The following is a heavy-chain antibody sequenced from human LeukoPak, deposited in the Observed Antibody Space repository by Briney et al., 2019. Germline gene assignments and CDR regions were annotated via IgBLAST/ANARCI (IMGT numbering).Heavy chain of an antibody. V-gene: IGHV3-53*01. D-gene: IGHD1-26*01. Sequence: GESLRLSCAASGFTFNNYALTWVRQTPGKGLEWVSVIYSGGSTYYADSVKGRFTISRDNSKNTLYLQMNSLRAEDTAVYYCASDSGSYYEEAFDIWGQGTMVTVSS. CDR1: GFTFNNYA. CDR3: ASDSGSYYEEAFDI. J-gene: IGHJ3*02. CDR2: IYSGGST.